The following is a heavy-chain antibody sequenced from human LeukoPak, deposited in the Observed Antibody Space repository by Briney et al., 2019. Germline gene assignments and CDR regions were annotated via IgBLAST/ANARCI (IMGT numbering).Heavy chain of an antibody. Sequence: GGSLRLSCAASGFTFSSYEMNWVRQAPGKGLEWVSYISSSGSTIYYADSVKGRFTISRDNAKNSLYLQMNSLRAEDTAVYYCAREGYYYYYMDVRGKGTTVTVSS. CDR1: GFTFSSYE. CDR2: ISSSGSTI. V-gene: IGHV3-48*03. CDR3: AREGYYYYYMDV. J-gene: IGHJ6*03.